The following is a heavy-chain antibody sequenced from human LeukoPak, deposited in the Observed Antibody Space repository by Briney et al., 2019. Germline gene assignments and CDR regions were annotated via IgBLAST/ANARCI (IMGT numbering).Heavy chain of an antibody. CDR3: ARYSYGYGY. CDR2: INHSGST. J-gene: IGHJ4*02. D-gene: IGHD5-18*01. Sequence: SETLSLTCAVCGGSFSGYYWSWIRQPPGKGLEWIGEINHSGSTNYNPSLKSRVTISVDTSKNQFSLKLSSVTAADTAVYYCARYSYGYGYWGQGTLVTVSS. V-gene: IGHV4-34*01. CDR1: GGSFSGYY.